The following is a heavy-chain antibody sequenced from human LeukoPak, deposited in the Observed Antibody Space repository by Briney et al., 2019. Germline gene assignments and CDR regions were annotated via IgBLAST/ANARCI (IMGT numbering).Heavy chain of an antibody. CDR1: GGSISSSSYY. V-gene: IGHV4-39*07. CDR3: AITASRDSSGYPTPFDY. CDR2: IYYGGST. J-gene: IGHJ4*02. Sequence: SETLSLTCTVSGGSISSSSYYWGWIRQPPGKGLEWIGSIYYGGSTYYNPSLKSRVTISVDTSKNQFSLKLSSVTAADTAVYYCAITASRDSSGYPTPFDYWGQGTLVTVSS. D-gene: IGHD3-22*01.